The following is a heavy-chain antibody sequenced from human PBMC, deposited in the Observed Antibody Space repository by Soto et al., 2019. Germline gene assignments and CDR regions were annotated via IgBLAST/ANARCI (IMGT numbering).Heavy chain of an antibody. CDR3: ARGYCSSTSCYRGFDI. CDR1: GFTFSSYG. V-gene: IGHV3-30*03. J-gene: IGHJ3*02. Sequence: VQLVESGGGVVQPGRSLRLSCAASGFTFSSYGMHWVRQAPGKGLEWVAVISYDGSNKYYADSVKGRFTISRDNSKNTLYLQMNSLRAEHTAVYYCARGYCSSTSCYRGFDIWGQGTMVTASS. CDR2: ISYDGSNK. D-gene: IGHD2-2*01.